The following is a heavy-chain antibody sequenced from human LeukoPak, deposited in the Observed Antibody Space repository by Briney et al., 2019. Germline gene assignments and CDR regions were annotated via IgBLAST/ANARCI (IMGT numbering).Heavy chain of an antibody. CDR3: ARVKPHYDFWIGYRNKYYYGSEAKLYYFDY. Sequence: SETLSLTCTVSGGSISSSSYYWGWIRQPPGKGLEWIGSIYYSGSTYYNPSLKSRVTISVDTSKNQFSLKLSSVTAADTAVYYCARVKPHYDFWIGYRNKYYYGSEAKLYYFDYWGQGTLVTVSS. V-gene: IGHV4-39*07. D-gene: IGHD3-3*01. J-gene: IGHJ4*02. CDR2: IYYSGST. CDR1: GGSISSSSYY.